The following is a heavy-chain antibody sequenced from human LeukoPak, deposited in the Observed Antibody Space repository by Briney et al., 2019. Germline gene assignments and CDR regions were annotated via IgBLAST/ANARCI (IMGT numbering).Heavy chain of an antibody. CDR2: ISSSSSYI. J-gene: IGHJ6*02. CDR3: SRGYDLPYYYYGMDV. CDR1: GFTFSSYS. D-gene: IGHD5-12*01. Sequence: GGSLRLSCAASGFTFSSYSMNWVRQAPGKGLEWVSSISSSSSYIYYADSVKGRFTISRDNAKNTLYLQMNSLRAEDTAAYYCSRGYDLPYYYYGMDVWGQGTTVTVSS. V-gene: IGHV3-21*01.